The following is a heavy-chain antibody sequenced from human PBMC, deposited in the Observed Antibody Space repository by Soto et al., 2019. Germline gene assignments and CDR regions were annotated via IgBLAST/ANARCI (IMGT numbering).Heavy chain of an antibody. CDR3: ARDRQKYPYYYGMDV. J-gene: IGHJ6*02. V-gene: IGHV1-69*12. CDR1: GGTFSSYA. CDR2: IIPIFGTA. D-gene: IGHD2-2*01. Sequence: QVQMVQSGAEVKKPGSSVKVSCQASGGTFSSYAISWVRQAPGQGLEWMGGIIPIFGTANYAQKFQGRVTITADESTSTAYMELSSLRSEDTAVYYCARDRQKYPYYYGMDVWGQGTTVTVAS.